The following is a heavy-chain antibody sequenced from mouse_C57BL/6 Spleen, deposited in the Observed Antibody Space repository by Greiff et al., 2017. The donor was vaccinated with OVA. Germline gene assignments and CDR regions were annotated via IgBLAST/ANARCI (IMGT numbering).Heavy chain of an antibody. CDR2: IDPENGDT. CDR1: GFNIKDDY. CDR3: TKATITTVVATPFDY. Sequence: VQLQQSGAELVRPGASVKLSCTASGFNIKDDYMHWVKQRPEQGLEWIGWIDPENGDTEYASKFQGKATITADTSSNTAYLQLSSLTSEDTAVYYCTKATITTVVATPFDYWGQGTTLTVSS. D-gene: IGHD1-1*01. J-gene: IGHJ2*01. V-gene: IGHV14-4*01.